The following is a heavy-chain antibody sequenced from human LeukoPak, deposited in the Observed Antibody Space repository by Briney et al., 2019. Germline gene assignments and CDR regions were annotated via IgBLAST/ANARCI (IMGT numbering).Heavy chain of an antibody. V-gene: IGHV4-34*01. CDR3: ARERYYYDSSGYTYWYFDL. D-gene: IGHD3-22*01. CDR1: GGSFSGYY. Sequence: PSETLSLTCAVYGGSFSGYYWSWIRQPPGKGLEWIGEINHSGSTNYNPSLKSRVTISVDTSKNQFSLKLSSVTAADTAVYYCARERYYYDSSGYTYWYFDLWGRGTLVTVPS. J-gene: IGHJ2*01. CDR2: INHSGST.